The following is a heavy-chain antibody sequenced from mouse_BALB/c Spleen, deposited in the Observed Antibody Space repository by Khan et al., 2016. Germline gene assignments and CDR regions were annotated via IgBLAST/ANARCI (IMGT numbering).Heavy chain of an antibody. CDR3: AEDYYGSNWFAY. J-gene: IGHJ3*01. CDR2: INTNTGEP. D-gene: IGHD1-1*01. CDR1: GYTFTNYG. V-gene: IGHV9-3*02. Sequence: QIQLVQSGPELKKPGETVKISCKASGYTFTNYGMNWVKHAPGKGLKWMGWINTNTGEPTYAEEFKGRFAFSLETSASTAYLQINNLKNEDTATYYCAEDYYGSNWFAYWGQGTLVTVSA.